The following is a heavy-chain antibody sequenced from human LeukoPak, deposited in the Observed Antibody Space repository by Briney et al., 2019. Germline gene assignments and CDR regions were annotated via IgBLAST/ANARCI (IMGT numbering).Heavy chain of an antibody. CDR3: ARGYYDILTGYYT. CDR1: GGSISGYY. J-gene: IGHJ5*02. D-gene: IGHD3-9*01. CDR2: IYYSGST. V-gene: IGHV4-59*08. Sequence: PSETLSLTCTVSGGSISGYYWSWIRQPPGKGLEWIGYIYYSGSTYYNPSLKSRVTISVDTSKNQFSLKLSSVTAADTAVYYCARGYYDILTGYYTWGQGTLVTVSS.